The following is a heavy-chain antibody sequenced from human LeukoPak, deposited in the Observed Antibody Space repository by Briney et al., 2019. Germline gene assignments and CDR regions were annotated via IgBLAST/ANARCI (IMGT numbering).Heavy chain of an antibody. J-gene: IGHJ4*02. Sequence: LSLTCTVSGGSISSSSDYWGWIRQPPGKGLEWVSSISRSGNYTYYADSVKGRFTISRDNAKNSLYLQMNSLRAEDTAVYYCTRVSYADGGYFDYWGQGTLVTVSS. V-gene: IGHV3-21*01. CDR3: TRVSYADGGYFDY. CDR2: ISRSGNYT. D-gene: IGHD3-16*01. CDR1: GGSISSSS.